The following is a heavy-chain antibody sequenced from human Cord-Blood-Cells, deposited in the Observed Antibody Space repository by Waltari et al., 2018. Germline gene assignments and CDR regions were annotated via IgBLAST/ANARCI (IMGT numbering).Heavy chain of an antibody. CDR2: IIPIFGTA. J-gene: IGHJ4*02. V-gene: IGHV1-69*01. Sequence: QVQLGQSGAEVKKPGSSVKVSCKASGGTVSSYATSWVRQAPGQGLEWMGGIIPIFGTANYAQKFQGRVTITADESTSTAYMELSSLRSEDTAVYYCARNRGGLLFFDYWGQGTLVTVSS. CDR1: GGTVSSYA. CDR3: ARNRGGLLFFDY. D-gene: IGHD2-2*01.